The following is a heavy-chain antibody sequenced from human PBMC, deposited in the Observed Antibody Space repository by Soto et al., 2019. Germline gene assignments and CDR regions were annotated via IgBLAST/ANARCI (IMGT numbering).Heavy chain of an antibody. J-gene: IGHJ6*02. CDR1: GFTFSAYW. CDR3: TRGHYYGMDV. V-gene: IGHV3-74*03. Sequence: EVQLVESGGGLVQPGGSLRLSCAASGFTFSAYWMHWVRQAPGKGLVWVSRTNTDGTATTYADSVEGRFTISRDNAKNMLSLQMNSLRAEDTAVYYCTRGHYYGMDVWGQGTTVTVSS. CDR2: TNTDGTAT.